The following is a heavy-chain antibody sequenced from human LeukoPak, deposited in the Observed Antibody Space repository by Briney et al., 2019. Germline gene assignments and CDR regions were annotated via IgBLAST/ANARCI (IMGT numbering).Heavy chain of an antibody. CDR2: IDHSGST. Sequence: SETLSLTCTVSSASISTYYWGWIRQPPGKGLEWIGSIDHSGSTYYNASLKSRVTISIDTSKNHFSLKLNSVTAADTAVFYCARGGLWIYYFDYWGQGTLVTVSS. D-gene: IGHD1-1*01. J-gene: IGHJ4*02. V-gene: IGHV4-38-2*02. CDR1: SASISTYY. CDR3: ARGGLWIYYFDY.